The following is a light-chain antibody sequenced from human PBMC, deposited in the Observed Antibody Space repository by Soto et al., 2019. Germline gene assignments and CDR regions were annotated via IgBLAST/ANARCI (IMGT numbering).Light chain of an antibody. CDR2: AAS. CDR3: QQYSSWPLT. Sequence: EIVVTQSPAALSVSPGERVALSCRASQSVYSNLAWYKQNPGQAPRLLMYAASTRATGIPARFSGSGSGTEFTLTISGLQSEDCSVYSCQQYSSWPLTFGGGTRVEIK. J-gene: IGKJ4*01. V-gene: IGKV3-15*01. CDR1: QSVYSN.